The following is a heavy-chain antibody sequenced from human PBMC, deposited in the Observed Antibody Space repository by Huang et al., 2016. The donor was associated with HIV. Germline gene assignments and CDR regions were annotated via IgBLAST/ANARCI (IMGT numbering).Heavy chain of an antibody. CDR2: VNDRGAT. Sequence: QMQLQQRGAGLLKPSETLSLTCGVSGGSFTGNYLTWIRQAPGKGLEWIGEVNDRGATNYNPSLNGRVTISLDKSNRELSLNLRSVTAADTAVYYCARQWTILEWLLGLDVWGQGTTVSVSS. D-gene: IGHD3-3*01. CDR3: ARQWTILEWLLGLDV. CDR1: GGSFTGNY. J-gene: IGHJ6*02. V-gene: IGHV4-34*02.